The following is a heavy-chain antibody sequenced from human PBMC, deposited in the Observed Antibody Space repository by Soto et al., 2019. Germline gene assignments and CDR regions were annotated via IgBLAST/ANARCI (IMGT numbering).Heavy chain of an antibody. CDR2: INPANGDT. V-gene: IGHV1-3*01. D-gene: IGHD1-26*01. J-gene: IGHJ4*02. Sequence: QVLLVQSGAEVKKPGASVRVSCRASGYTFPYFGIHWVRQAPGQSLEWMGSINPANGDTPYSQKFQGRVTITSDTSATTGYMEMVRLTSADTAVYYCARRVGDGQFDFWGQGTLMTVSS. CDR3: ARRVGDGQFDF. CDR1: GYTFPYFG.